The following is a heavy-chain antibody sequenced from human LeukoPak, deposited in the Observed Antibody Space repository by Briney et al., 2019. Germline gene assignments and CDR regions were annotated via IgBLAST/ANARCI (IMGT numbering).Heavy chain of an antibody. CDR2: MNPNSGNT. D-gene: IGHD3-10*01. CDR1: GYTFTTYD. V-gene: IGHV1-8*01. CDR3: AIGQVVRGAITPGY. J-gene: IGHJ4*02. Sequence: ASVKVSCQASGYTFTTYDITWVRQATGQGLEWMGWMNPNSGNTGYAQNFQGRVTMTRDTYTSTAYMELSSLRSEDTAVYYCAIGQVVRGAITPGYWGQGTLVTVSS.